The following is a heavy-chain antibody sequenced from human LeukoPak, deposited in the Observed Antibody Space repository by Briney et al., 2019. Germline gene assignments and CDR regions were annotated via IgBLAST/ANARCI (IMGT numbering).Heavy chain of an antibody. Sequence: GVSLRLSCAASGFTFSSLWMNWVRQAPGKGLEWVAIIKKDGSEKYYVDSAKGRFTISRGNAKNSLYLQMNSLRAEDTGVYYCVGGFGWLPDYWGQGTLVTVSS. V-gene: IGHV3-7*04. J-gene: IGHJ4*02. CDR3: VGGFGWLPDY. CDR1: GFTFSSLW. D-gene: IGHD5-12*01. CDR2: IKKDGSEK.